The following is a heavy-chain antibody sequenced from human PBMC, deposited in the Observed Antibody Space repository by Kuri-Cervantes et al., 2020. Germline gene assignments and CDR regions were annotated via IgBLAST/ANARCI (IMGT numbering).Heavy chain of an antibody. CDR3: TRHAVVVAAIVFDY. D-gene: IGHD2-15*01. V-gene: IGHV3-49*04. CDR2: IRSKAYGGTT. CDR1: GFTFGDYA. J-gene: IGHJ4*02. Sequence: GESLKISCTASGFTFGDYAMSWVRQAPGMGLEWVGFIRSKAYGGTTGYAASVKGRFTISRDDSKSIAYLQMNSLKTEDTAVYYCTRHAVVVAAIVFDYWGQGTLVTVSS.